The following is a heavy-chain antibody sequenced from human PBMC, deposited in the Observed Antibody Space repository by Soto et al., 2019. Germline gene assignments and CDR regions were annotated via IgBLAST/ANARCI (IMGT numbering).Heavy chain of an antibody. Sequence: PGGSLRLSCAASGFTFSSYAMHWVRQAPGKGLEWVAVISYDGSNKYYADSVKGRFTISRDNSKNTLYLQMNSLRAEDTAVYYCARDGEGSAIFELVYWYFDLWGRGTLVTVSS. V-gene: IGHV3-30-3*01. J-gene: IGHJ2*01. CDR2: ISYDGSNK. CDR3: ARDGEGSAIFELVYWYFDL. D-gene: IGHD3-3*01. CDR1: GFTFSSYA.